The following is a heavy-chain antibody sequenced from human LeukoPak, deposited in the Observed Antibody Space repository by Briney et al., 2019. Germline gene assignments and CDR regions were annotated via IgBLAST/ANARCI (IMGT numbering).Heavy chain of an antibody. V-gene: IGHV3-21*01. CDR2: ISSSSSYI. Sequence: GGSLRLSCAASGFTFSSYSMNWVRQAPGKGLEWVSSISSSSSYIYYADSVKGRFTISRDNAKNSLYLQMNSLRAEDTAVYYCARDDIVVVAAAASAEYFQHWGQGTLVTVSS. CDR3: ARDDIVVVAAAASAEYFQH. CDR1: GFTFSSYS. J-gene: IGHJ1*01. D-gene: IGHD2-2*01.